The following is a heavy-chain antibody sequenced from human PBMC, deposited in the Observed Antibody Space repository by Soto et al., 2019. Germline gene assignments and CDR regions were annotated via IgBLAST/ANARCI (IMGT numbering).Heavy chain of an antibody. J-gene: IGHJ6*02. Sequence: QVQLVESGGGLVRPGGSLRLSCAASGFTFSDYYMSWIRQAPGKGLEWVSYISSSSSYTNYADSVKGRFTITRDNAKNSLYLQMNSLRAEDTAVYYCARDLPRVPGVNHYGMDVWGQGTTVTVSS. V-gene: IGHV3-11*05. CDR3: ARDLPRVPGVNHYGMDV. CDR1: GFTFSDYY. CDR2: ISSSSSYT. D-gene: IGHD3-10*01.